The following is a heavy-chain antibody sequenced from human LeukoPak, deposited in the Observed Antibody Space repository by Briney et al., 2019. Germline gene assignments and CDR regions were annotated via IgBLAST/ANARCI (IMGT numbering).Heavy chain of an antibody. CDR3: ARGGYSYGYFDY. CDR2: INPSGGST. V-gene: IGHV1-46*01. Sequence: ASVKVSCKASGYTFTSYYMHWVRQAPGQGLEWMGLINPSGGSTSYAQKFQGRVTMTRDTSISTAYMELSRLRSDDTAVYYCARGGYSYGYFDYWGQGTLVTVSS. CDR1: GYTFTSYY. D-gene: IGHD5-18*01. J-gene: IGHJ4*02.